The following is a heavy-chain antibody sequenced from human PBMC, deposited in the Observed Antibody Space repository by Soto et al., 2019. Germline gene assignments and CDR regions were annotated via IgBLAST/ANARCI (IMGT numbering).Heavy chain of an antibody. J-gene: IGHJ4*02. V-gene: IGHV4-30-2*01. CDR1: GGSISSGGYS. CDR2: IYHSGST. Sequence: QLQLQESGSGLVKPSQTLSLTCAVSGGSISSGGYSWRWIRQPPGKGLEWIGYIYHSGSTYYNPSLKSRVTISVDRSKNQFSLKLSSVTAADTAVYYCARATDYGEQRLDYWGQGTLVTVSP. CDR3: ARATDYGEQRLDY. D-gene: IGHD4-17*01.